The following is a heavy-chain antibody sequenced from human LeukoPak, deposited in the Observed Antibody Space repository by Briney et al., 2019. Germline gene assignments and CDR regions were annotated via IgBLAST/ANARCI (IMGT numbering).Heavy chain of an antibody. CDR3: ARSDSSGWSNYYYYMDV. D-gene: IGHD6-19*01. V-gene: IGHV1-2*02. CDR1: GYTFTGYY. Sequence: ASVKVSCKASGYTFTGYYMHWVRQAPGQGLEWMGWINPNSGGTNYAQKFQGRVTMTRDTSISTAYMELSRLRSDDTAVYYCARSDSSGWSNYYYYMDVWGKGTTVTVPS. CDR2: INPNSGGT. J-gene: IGHJ6*03.